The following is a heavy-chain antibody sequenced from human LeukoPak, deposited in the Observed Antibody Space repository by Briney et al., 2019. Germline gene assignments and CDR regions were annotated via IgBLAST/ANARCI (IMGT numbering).Heavy chain of an antibody. J-gene: IGHJ4*02. CDR2: IYYSGST. CDR3: ARGGVAAKYYFDF. D-gene: IGHD3-10*01. V-gene: IGHV4-59*11. CDR1: GGSISPLY. Sequence: SETLSLTCTVSGGSISPLYWGWIREPPGKGLEFIGYIYYSGSTNFNPSLKSRVTLSVDTSKIQISLKLTSVTAADTAVYYCARGGVAAKYYFDFWGQGTLVTVSS.